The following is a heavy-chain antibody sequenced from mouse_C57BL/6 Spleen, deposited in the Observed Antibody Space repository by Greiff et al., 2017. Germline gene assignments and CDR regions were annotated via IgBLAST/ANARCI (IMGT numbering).Heavy chain of an antibody. J-gene: IGHJ2*01. CDR3: ASSGSLLAPY. CDR2: ILPGSGSI. D-gene: IGHD2-10*01. CDR1: GYTFTGYW. Sequence: VQLQQSGAELMKPGASVKLSCTATGYTFTGYWIEWVKQRPGHGLEWIGEILPGSGSINYKEKLKGKATFTADTSSNTGYMQLSRLKTEDSAIYYCASSGSLLAPYWGQGTTLTVSS. V-gene: IGHV1-9*01.